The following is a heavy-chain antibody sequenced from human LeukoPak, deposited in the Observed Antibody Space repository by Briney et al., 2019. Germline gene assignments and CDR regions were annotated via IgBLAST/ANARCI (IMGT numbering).Heavy chain of an antibody. V-gene: IGHV4-39*01. CDR3: ARHAVYDYVWGSPEYYFDY. Sequence: SETLSLTCTVSGGSISSSAYHWGWIRQPPGKGLEWIGEINHSGSTNYNPSLKSRVTISVDTSKNQFSLKLSSVTAADTAVYYCARHAVYDYVWGSPEYYFDYWGQGTLVTVSS. D-gene: IGHD3-16*01. CDR2: INHSGST. J-gene: IGHJ4*02. CDR1: GGSISSSAYH.